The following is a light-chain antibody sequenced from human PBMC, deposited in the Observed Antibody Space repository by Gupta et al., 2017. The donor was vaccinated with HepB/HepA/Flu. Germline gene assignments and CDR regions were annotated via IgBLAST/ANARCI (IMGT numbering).Light chain of an antibody. CDR2: KDS. Sequence: SYELIQSPSVSVSPGQPARITCSGYALPNQYAYWYQQKPGQAPALIIYKDSERPSGIPELFSCSSSCTKGALTINRVQAEDEADYYCQTADNSATYRCVFGGGTKLTVL. CDR3: QTADNSATYRCV. J-gene: IGLJ3*02. V-gene: IGLV3-25*03. CDR1: ALPNQY.